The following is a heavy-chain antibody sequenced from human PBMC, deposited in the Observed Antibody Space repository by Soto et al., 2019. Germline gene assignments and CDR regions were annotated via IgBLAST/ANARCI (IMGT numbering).Heavy chain of an antibody. CDR2: INSDGSST. V-gene: IGHV3-74*01. CDR1: GFTFSSYW. J-gene: IGHJ6*02. Sequence: GGSLRLSCAASGFTFSSYWMHWVRQAPGKGLVWVSRINSDGSSTSYADSVKGRFTISRDNAKNTLYLQMNSLRAEDTALYYCARVFYGDYAPPIYYYYYGMDVWGQGTTVTVSS. D-gene: IGHD4-17*01. CDR3: ARVFYGDYAPPIYYYYYGMDV.